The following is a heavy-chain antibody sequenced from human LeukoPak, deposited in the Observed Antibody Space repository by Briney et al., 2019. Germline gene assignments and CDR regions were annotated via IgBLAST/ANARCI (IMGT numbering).Heavy chain of an antibody. V-gene: IGHV3-23*01. D-gene: IGHD3-9*01. CDR3: AKAVGPILTGLLYYFDY. CDR1: GFTFSSYA. Sequence: GGSLRLSCAASGFTFSSYAMSWVRQAPGKGLEWVSAISGSGGSTYYADSVKGRFTISRDNSKNTLYLQMNSLRAEDTAVYYCAKAVGPILTGLLYYFDYWGQGTLVTVSS. CDR2: ISGSGGST. J-gene: IGHJ4*02.